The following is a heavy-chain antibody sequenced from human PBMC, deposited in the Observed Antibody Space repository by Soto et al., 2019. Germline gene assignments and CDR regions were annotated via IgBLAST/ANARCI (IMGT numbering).Heavy chain of an antibody. D-gene: IGHD6-19*01. CDR1: GFTFSSYE. V-gene: IGHV3-48*03. J-gene: IGHJ4*02. CDR3: ARAVFSYSSGWYDY. CDR2: ISSSGSTI. Sequence: GGSLRLSCAASGFTFSSYEMNWVRQAPGKGLEWVSYISSSGSTIYYADSVKGRFTISRDNAKNSLYLQMNSLRAEDTAVYYCARAVFSYSSGWYDYWCQGTLVTVSS.